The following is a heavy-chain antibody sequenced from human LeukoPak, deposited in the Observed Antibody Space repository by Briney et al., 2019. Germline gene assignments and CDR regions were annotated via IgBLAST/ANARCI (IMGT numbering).Heavy chain of an antibody. CDR3: ARDSWDGYTDGFDY. CDR1: GYTFTSYD. Sequence: ASVKVSCKASGYTFTSYDINWVRQATGQGLEWMGWMNPNSGGTNYAQKFQGRVTMTRDTSISTAYMELSRLRSDDTAVYYCARDSWDGYTDGFDYWGQGTLVTVSS. D-gene: IGHD5-24*01. CDR2: MNPNSGGT. J-gene: IGHJ4*02. V-gene: IGHV1-2*02.